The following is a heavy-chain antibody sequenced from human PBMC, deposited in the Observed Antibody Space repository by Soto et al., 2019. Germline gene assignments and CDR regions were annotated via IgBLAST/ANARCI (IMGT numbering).Heavy chain of an antibody. CDR2: ISAYNGNT. CDR1: GYTFTSYG. D-gene: IGHD2-15*01. V-gene: IGHV1-18*01. J-gene: IGHJ3*02. CDR3: ARVSDCSGGSCYIDAFDI. Sequence: ASVKVSCKASGYTFTSYGISWVRQAPGQGLEWMGWISAYNGNTNYAQKLQGRVTMTTDTSTSTAYMELRSLRSDDTAVYYCARVSDCSGGSCYIDAFDIWGQGTMVTVSS.